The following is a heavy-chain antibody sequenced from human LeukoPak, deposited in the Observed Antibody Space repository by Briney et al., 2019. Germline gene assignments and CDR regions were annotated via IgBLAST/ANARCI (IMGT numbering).Heavy chain of an antibody. J-gene: IGHJ4*02. CDR3: VLLSLTPG. CDR1: GFTFSTYW. D-gene: IGHD3-10*01. V-gene: IGHV3-74*01. Sequence: GGSLRLSCAASGFTFSTYWMHWVRQAPGKGLVWVSRINDDGRSTSYADSVKGRFAISRDNAKNTLYLQLNSLRVEDTAVYYCVLLSLTPGWGQGTLVTVSS. CDR2: INDDGRST.